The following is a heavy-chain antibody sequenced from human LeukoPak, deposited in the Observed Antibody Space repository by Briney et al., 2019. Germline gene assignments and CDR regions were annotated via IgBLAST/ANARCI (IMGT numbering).Heavy chain of an antibody. CDR2: IYSGGST. Sequence: GGSLRLSCAASGFTVSSNYMSWVRQAPGKGLEWVSVIYSGGSTYYADSVKGRFTISRDNAKNSLYLQMNSLRAEDTAVYYCARSPGSFGSGSYTNYYYMDVWGKGTTVTVSS. CDR3: ARSPGSFGSGSYTNYYYMDV. D-gene: IGHD3-10*01. J-gene: IGHJ6*03. V-gene: IGHV3-66*01. CDR1: GFTVSSNY.